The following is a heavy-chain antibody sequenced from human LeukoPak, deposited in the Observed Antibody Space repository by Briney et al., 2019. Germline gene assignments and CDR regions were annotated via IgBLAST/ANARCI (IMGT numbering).Heavy chain of an antibody. J-gene: IGHJ2*01. CDR3: ARQYWYFDL. CDR1: AFTFSSYW. Sequence: GGSLRLSCTASAFTFSSYWLTWVRQAPGKGLEWVANIKQDGSEKYYVASVKGRFTISSDNAKNSLYLQMNSLRAEDTAVYYCARQYWYFDLWGRGTLVTVSS. CDR2: IKQDGSEK. V-gene: IGHV3-7*01.